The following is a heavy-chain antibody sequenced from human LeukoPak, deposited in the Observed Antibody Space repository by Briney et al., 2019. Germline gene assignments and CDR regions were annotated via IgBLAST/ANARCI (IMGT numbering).Heavy chain of an antibody. J-gene: IGHJ6*02. CDR3: ARVGVAGPYYGMDV. CDR1: GFTFSSYW. CDR2: INSDGSST. V-gene: IGHV3-74*01. D-gene: IGHD6-19*01. Sequence: PGRSLRLSCAASGFTFSSYWMHWVRQAPGKGLVWVSRINSDGSSTSYADSVKGRFTISRDNAKNTLYLQMNSLRAEDTAVYYCARVGVAGPYYGMDVWGQGTTVTVSS.